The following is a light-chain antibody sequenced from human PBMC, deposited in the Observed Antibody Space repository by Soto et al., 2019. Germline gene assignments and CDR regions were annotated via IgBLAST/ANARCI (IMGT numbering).Light chain of an antibody. CDR1: HRFGSW. CDR2: DAS. J-gene: IGKJ1*01. CDR3: QQYNSYSWT. Sequence: DIQLPQSPSTLSAPGGEGATTPCGAIHRFGSWLAWNQQKPGKAPKLLIYDASGLESGVPSRLSGSESGTEFSLTISSLQPDDFATYYCQQYNSYSWTFGQGTKVEIK. V-gene: IGKV1-5*01.